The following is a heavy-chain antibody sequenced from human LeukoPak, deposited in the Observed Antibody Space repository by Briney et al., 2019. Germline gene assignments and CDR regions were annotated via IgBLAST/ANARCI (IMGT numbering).Heavy chain of an antibody. V-gene: IGHV5-51*01. CDR1: GYSFSTNW. Sequence: GESLKISCRASGYSFSTNWIGWVRQMPGKGLEWMGVIYPSDSDTRYSPSFQGQVTISADKSISTAYLQWSSLKASDTAMYYCGRGGYSGYEFDCWGPGTLVTVSS. D-gene: IGHD5-12*01. CDR3: GRGGYSGYEFDC. CDR2: IYPSDSDT. J-gene: IGHJ4*02.